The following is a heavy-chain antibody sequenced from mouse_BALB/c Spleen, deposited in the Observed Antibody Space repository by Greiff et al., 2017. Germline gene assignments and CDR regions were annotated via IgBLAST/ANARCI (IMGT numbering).Heavy chain of an antibody. Sequence: QVQLQQSGAELAKPGASVKMSCKASGYTFTSYWMHWVKQRPGQGLEWIGYINPSTGYTEYNQKFKDKATLTADKSSSTAYMQLSSLTSEDSAVYYCARSYYRYDHAMDYWGQGTSVTVSS. CDR1: GYTFTSYW. D-gene: IGHD2-14*01. V-gene: IGHV1-7*01. J-gene: IGHJ4*01. CDR2: INPSTGYT. CDR3: ARSYYRYDHAMDY.